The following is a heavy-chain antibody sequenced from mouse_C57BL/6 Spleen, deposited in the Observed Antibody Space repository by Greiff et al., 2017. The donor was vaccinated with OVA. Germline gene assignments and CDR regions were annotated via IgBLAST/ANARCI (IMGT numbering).Heavy chain of an antibody. D-gene: IGHD2-5*01. CDR3: AREVDYSNYFDY. CDR2: ISYDGSN. Sequence: VQLKESGPGLVKPSQSLSLTCSVTGYSITSGYYWNWIRQFPGNKLEWMGYISYDGSNNYNPSLKNRISITRDTSKNQFFLKLNSVTTEDTATYYCAREVDYSNYFDYWGQGTTLTVSS. V-gene: IGHV3-6*01. J-gene: IGHJ2*01. CDR1: GYSITSGYY.